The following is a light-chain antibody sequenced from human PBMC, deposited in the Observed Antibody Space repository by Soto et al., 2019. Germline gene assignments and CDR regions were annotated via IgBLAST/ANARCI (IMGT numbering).Light chain of an antibody. Sequence: IVLTQSPGTLSLSPGDVATLFFRASQSVLTSLACYQRKPGQAPSLLIYGASTRSTGIPAMFSGRGSGTEFTITISSLQSEDCAVYYCQQYNNWPGTCGQGTKVDIK. J-gene: IGKJ1*01. CDR3: QQYNNWPGT. CDR1: QSVLTS. V-gene: IGKV3-15*01. CDR2: GAS.